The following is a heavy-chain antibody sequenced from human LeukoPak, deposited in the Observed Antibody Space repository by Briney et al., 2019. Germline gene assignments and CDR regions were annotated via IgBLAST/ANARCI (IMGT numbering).Heavy chain of an antibody. Sequence: GGSLRLSCEASGFTFNTYAIYWVRQAPGKGLEWVSGICGSGGCTYYAYSVKGRFTISRDNAKNSLYLQMNSLRAEDTAVYYCARGTYYMDVWGKGTTVTVSS. CDR1: GFTFNTYA. CDR2: ICGSGGCT. J-gene: IGHJ6*03. V-gene: IGHV3-23*01. CDR3: ARGTYYMDV.